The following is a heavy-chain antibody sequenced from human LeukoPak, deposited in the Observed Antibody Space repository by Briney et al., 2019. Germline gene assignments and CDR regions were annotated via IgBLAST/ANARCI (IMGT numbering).Heavy chain of an antibody. J-gene: IGHJ5*02. V-gene: IGHV3-21*01. CDR1: GFXFSTYS. D-gene: IGHD2-2*03. Sequence: GGSLRLSCAASGFXFSTYSINWVRQAPGRGLEWVSSISSSSKYIYYADSVKGRFTISRDDAKNSLSLQMNSLRAEDTAVYYCARDLDIVVVPASWFYPWGQGTLVTVSS. CDR2: ISSSSKYI. CDR3: ARDLDIVVVPASWFYP.